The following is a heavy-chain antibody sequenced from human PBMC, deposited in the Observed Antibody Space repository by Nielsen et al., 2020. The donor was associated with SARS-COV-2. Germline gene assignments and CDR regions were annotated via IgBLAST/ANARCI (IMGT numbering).Heavy chain of an antibody. D-gene: IGHD6-19*01. CDR2: IKQDGSEK. J-gene: IGHJ4*02. CDR3: ARHTVAVFFYFDY. V-gene: IGHV3-7*05. CDR1: GFTFSSYW. Sequence: GESLKISCAASGFTFSSYWMSWVRQAPGKGLEWVANIKQDGSEKYYVDSVKGRFTISRDNAKNSLYLQMNSLRAEDTAVYYCARHTVAVFFYFDYWGQGTLVTVSS.